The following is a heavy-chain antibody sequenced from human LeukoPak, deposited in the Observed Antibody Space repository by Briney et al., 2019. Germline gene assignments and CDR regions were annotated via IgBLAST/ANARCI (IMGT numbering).Heavy chain of an antibody. J-gene: IGHJ6*03. CDR2: IYYSGST. V-gene: IGHV4-59*01. CDR3: ARWSGSVTARNYYYYMDV. D-gene: IGHD6-6*01. Sequence: KPSETLSLTCTVSGGSISSYYWSWIRQPPGKGLEWIGYIYYSGSTDYNPSLKSRVTISVDTSKNQFSLKLSSVTAADTAVYYCARWSGSVTARNYYYYMDVWGEGTTVTVSS. CDR1: GGSISSYY.